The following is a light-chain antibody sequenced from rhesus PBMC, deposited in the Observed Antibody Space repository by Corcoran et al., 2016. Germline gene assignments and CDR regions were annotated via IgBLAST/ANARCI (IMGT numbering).Light chain of an antibody. J-gene: IGKJ1*01. CDR3: KQYSSRPPT. Sequence: DIQMTQSPSSLSASVGDTVTITCRASQGISSWLAWYQQKPGKAPKLLTYKASSLQSGVPSRFSGSGSRTEFNLTISSLQSEDFATYYCKQYSSRPPTFGQGTKVEIK. CDR1: QGISSW. V-gene: IGKV1-22*01. CDR2: KAS.